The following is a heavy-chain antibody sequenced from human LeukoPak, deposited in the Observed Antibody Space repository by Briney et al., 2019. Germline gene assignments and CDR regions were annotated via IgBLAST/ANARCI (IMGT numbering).Heavy chain of an antibody. J-gene: IGHJ4*02. Sequence: GGPLSLSREASGLPFSNYWMSWVRKAQGRGREWVANIKQDGSEKYYVDSVKGRFTISRDNAKNSLYLQMNSLRAEDTAVYYCATDKSYGDANDFWGQGTLVTVSS. CDR1: GLPFSNYW. V-gene: IGHV3-7*01. CDR2: IKQDGSEK. CDR3: ATDKSYGDANDF. D-gene: IGHD4-17*01.